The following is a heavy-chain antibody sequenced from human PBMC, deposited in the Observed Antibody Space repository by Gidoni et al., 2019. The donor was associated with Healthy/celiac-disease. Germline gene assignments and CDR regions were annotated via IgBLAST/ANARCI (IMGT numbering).Heavy chain of an antibody. CDR2: ISGSGGST. Sequence: EVQRLESGGGVVQPGGALRLSCAASGFTFSSYAMSWVRQAPGKGLEWVSAISGSGGSTYYADSVKGRFTISRDNSKNSLYLQMNSLRAEDTAVYYCAKDGTHPLDYWGQGTLVTVSS. J-gene: IGHJ4*02. CDR3: AKDGTHPLDY. CDR1: GFTFSSYA. D-gene: IGHD1-26*01. V-gene: IGHV3-23*01.